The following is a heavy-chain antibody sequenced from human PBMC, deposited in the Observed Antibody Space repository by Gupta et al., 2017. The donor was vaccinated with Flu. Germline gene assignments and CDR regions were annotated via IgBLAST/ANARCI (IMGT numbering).Heavy chain of an antibody. CDR3: ARLSYPTMRFDY. CDR2: IYYSGST. CDR1: GASISSSSYY. D-gene: IGHD1-26*01. Sequence: QLQLQESGPGLVKPSETLSLPCTVSGASISSSSYYWGWIRQPPGKGLEGIGSIYYSGSTYYNPSLKSRVTISVDTSKNQFSLKLSSVTAADTAVYYCARLSYPTMRFDYWGQGTLVTVSS. J-gene: IGHJ4*02. V-gene: IGHV4-39*01.